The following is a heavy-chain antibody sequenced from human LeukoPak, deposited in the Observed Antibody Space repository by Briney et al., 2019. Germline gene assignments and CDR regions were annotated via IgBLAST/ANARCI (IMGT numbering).Heavy chain of an antibody. CDR3: AKRADYGGNSYDY. CDR2: ISGSGGST. CDR1: GFTFSSYA. Sequence: GGSLRLSCAASGFTFSSYAMSWVRQAPGKGLEWVSAISGSGGSTYYADSVKGRFTISRDNAENTLSLQMNSLRAEDTAVYYCAKRADYGGNSYDYWGQGTLVTVSS. V-gene: IGHV3-23*01. J-gene: IGHJ4*02. D-gene: IGHD4-23*01.